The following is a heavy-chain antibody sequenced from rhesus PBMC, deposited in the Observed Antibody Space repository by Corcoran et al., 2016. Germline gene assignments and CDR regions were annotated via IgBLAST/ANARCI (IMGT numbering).Heavy chain of an antibody. V-gene: IGHV1-111*02. CDR1: GYSFTDYY. CDR3: AIGIIVGRDY. J-gene: IGHJ4*01. Sequence: VQLVQSGAEVTKPGASVKISCKASGYSFTDYYLHWVRQAPGKGLEWIGRVEPEDGEVVHVQKFQDRVTITADTSTYIAYMELSSLRSEDTAVYYCAIGIIVGRDYWGQGVLFTVSS. D-gene: IGHD6-13*01. CDR2: VEPEDGEV.